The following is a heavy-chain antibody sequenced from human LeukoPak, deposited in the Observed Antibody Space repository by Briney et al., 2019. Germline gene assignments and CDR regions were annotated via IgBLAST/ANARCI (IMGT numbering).Heavy chain of an antibody. CDR1: GFSFSSFG. J-gene: IGHJ4*02. V-gene: IGHV3-33*01. D-gene: IGHD3-3*01. CDR3: ARARNNYDESGYSALDH. CDR2: LWYNGINK. Sequence: PGGSLRLSCTASGFSFSSFGMHWVRHAPGKGPEGVASLWYNGINKYYADSVKGRFTISRDNSKNTLYLQMDSLRAEDTAMFYCARARNNYDESGYSALDHWGQGTLVTVSS.